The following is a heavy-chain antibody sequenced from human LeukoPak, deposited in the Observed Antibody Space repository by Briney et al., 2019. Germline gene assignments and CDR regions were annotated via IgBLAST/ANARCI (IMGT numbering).Heavy chain of an antibody. V-gene: IGHV1-46*01. D-gene: IGHD4-17*01. CDR3: ARDTTTVTTLNWFDP. Sequence: ASVKVSCKASGYTFSNYKMHWVRQAPGQGLEWMGILNPNGSSTSYAEKFQGRVTMTGDMSTSTVYMELSSLRSEDTAVYYCARDTTTVTTLNWFDPWGQGTLVTVSS. CDR2: LNPNGSST. CDR1: GYTFSNYK. J-gene: IGHJ5*02.